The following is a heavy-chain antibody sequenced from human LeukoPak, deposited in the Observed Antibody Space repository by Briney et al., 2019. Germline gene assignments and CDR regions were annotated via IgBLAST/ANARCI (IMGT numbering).Heavy chain of an antibody. CDR3: ARQDRVGASFDI. Sequence: PGGSLRLSCAASGFTVSSNSMTWVRQAPGKGLEWVSVIYSGGSTYYADSVKGRFTISRDNSKDNSKNTLYLQMNSLRAEDTAVYYCARQDRVGASFDIWGQGTMVTVSS. CDR1: GFTVSSNS. D-gene: IGHD1-26*01. J-gene: IGHJ3*02. CDR2: IYSGGST. V-gene: IGHV3-66*04.